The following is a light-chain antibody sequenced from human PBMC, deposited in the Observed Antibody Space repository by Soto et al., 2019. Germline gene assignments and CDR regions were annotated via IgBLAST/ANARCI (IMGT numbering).Light chain of an antibody. J-gene: IGLJ3*02. CDR1: SGSVSTSYY. CDR2: STN. V-gene: IGLV8-61*01. Sequence: QTVVIQEPSFSVSPGRTVTLTCGLSSGSVSTSYYPSWYQQTPGQAPRTLIYSTNTRSSGVPDRFSGSILGNKAALTITGAQADDEADYYCALYMGSGIWVFGGGTKLTV. CDR3: ALYMGSGIWV.